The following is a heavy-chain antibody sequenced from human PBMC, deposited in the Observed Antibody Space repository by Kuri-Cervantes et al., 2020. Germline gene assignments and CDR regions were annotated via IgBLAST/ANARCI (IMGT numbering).Heavy chain of an antibody. Sequence: GGSLRLSCKGSGYSFTSYWIGWVRQMPGKGLEWMGIIYPGDSDTRHSPSFQGQVTISADKSISTAYLQWSSLKASDTAMYYCARGTMVTVVPFDYWGQGTLVTVSS. CDR1: GYSFTSYW. CDR2: IYPGDSDT. J-gene: IGHJ4*02. CDR3: ARGTMVTVVPFDY. V-gene: IGHV5-51*01. D-gene: IGHD5-18*01.